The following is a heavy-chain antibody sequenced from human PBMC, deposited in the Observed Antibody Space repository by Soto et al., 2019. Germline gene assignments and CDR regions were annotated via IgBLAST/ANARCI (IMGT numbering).Heavy chain of an antibody. CDR2: FYSSGSI. CDR3: ARMYSSGSGWFHP. J-gene: IGHJ5*02. V-gene: IGHV4-31*03. CDR1: GYSITAGGYY. D-gene: IGHD6-19*01. Sequence: LQESGPGLAKPSQTLSLTCFVSGYSITAGGYYWSWIRHLPGKGLEWIGSFYSSGSIIYNPSLRSRVSISGDTSSNHFSMSLTSVTGADTGRYYCARMYSSGSGWFHPWGQGTLVTVSS.